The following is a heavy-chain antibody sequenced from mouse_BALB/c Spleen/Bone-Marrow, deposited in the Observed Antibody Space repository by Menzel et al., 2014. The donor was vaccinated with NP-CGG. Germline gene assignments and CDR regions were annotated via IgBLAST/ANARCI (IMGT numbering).Heavy chain of an antibody. CDR1: GYTFTTYW. CDR3: AXWTLALDY. Sequence: QVQLQQSGPELVRPGTSVKTSCKASGYTFTTYWMHWVKQRPGQGLEWIGMIDPSTTETKLNQKFKDKATLNVDKSSNTAYMQLSSLTSEXXXXXXCAXWTLALDYWGQGTSVTVSS. J-gene: IGHJ4*01. CDR2: IDPSTTET. V-gene: IGHV1-74*01.